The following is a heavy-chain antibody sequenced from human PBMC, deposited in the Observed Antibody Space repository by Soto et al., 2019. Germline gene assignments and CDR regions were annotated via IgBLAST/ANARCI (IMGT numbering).Heavy chain of an antibody. CDR1: GGTFSSYA. V-gene: IGHV1-69*13. Sequence: SVKVSCKASGGTFSSYAISWVRQAPGQGLEWMGGIIPIFGTANYAQKFQGRVTITADESTSTAYMELSSLRSEDTAVYYCASIGYCSSTSCYDVVYWGQGTLVTAPQ. CDR3: ASIGYCSSTSCYDVVY. CDR2: IIPIFGTA. J-gene: IGHJ4*02. D-gene: IGHD2-2*01.